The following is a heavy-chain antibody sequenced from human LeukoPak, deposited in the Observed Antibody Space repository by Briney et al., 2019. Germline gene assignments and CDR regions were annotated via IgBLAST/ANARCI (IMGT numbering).Heavy chain of an antibody. J-gene: IGHJ1*01. CDR1: GGAFSIYA. V-gene: IGHV7-4-1*02. CDR2: INTYTGNP. Sequence: GASVKVSCKASGGAFSIYAISWVRQAPGQGLEWMGWINTYTGNPTYAQGFTGRFVLSLDTSVTTAYLQISSLKAEDTAVYYCARLEAAFGSGYFQHWGQGTLVIVSS. CDR3: ARLEAAFGSGYFQH. D-gene: IGHD6-13*01.